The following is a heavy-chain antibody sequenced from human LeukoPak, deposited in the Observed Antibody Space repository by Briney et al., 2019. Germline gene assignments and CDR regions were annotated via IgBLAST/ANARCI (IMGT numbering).Heavy chain of an antibody. CDR1: GYRFTSYG. CDR3: ARTGGAAAGTGAFDI. Sequence: GASVKVSCKASGYRFTSYGISWVRQAPGQGLEWMGWISAYNVNTNNAQKLQGRVTMTTDTSTSTAYMELSSLRSEDTAVCYCARTGGAAAGTGAFDIWGQGTMVTVSS. D-gene: IGHD6-13*01. V-gene: IGHV1-18*01. CDR2: ISAYNVNT. J-gene: IGHJ3*02.